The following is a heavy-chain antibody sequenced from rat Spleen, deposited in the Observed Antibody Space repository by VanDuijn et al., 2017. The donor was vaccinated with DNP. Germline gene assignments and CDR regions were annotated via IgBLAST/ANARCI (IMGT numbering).Heavy chain of an antibody. V-gene: IGHV2-27*01. CDR3: ARSAVGDY. J-gene: IGHJ2*01. Sequence: QVQLKESGPGLVQPSQTLSLTCTVSGFSLTSYHVHWVRQPPGKGLEWMGRIQSGGITDYNSDLKSRLSISRDTSKSQVFLKMNSEQAEDTAMYFCARSAVGDYGGQGVMVTVSS. CDR1: GFSLTSYH. CDR2: IQSGGIT.